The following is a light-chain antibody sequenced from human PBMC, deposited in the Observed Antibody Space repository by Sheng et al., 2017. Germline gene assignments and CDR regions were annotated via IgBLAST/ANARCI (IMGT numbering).Light chain of an antibody. CDR2: GAS. V-gene: IGKV3-15*01. CDR3: QQRSSWPRT. Sequence: EIVMTQSPATLSVSPGEGATLSCRASQSVSSSLAWYQQKPGQAPRLLLYGASTRATGIPARFSGSGSGTEFSLTISSLQSEDFVVYYCQQRSSWPRTFGQGTKVEIK. J-gene: IGKJ1*01. CDR1: QSVSSS.